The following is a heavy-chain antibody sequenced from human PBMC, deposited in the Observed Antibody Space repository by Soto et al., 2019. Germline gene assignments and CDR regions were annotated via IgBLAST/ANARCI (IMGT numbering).Heavy chain of an antibody. CDR2: IKKDRSEK. CDR1: GFTFSSFA. Sequence: GGSLRLSCAASGFTFSSFAMSWVRQAPGKGLEWVANIKKDRSEKYYVDSVKGRFTISRDNAKNSLYLQMNSLRDEDTAVYYCASVGYCSSTSCYGYYYYGMDVWGQGTTVTVSS. D-gene: IGHD2-2*03. CDR3: ASVGYCSSTSCYGYYYYGMDV. J-gene: IGHJ6*02. V-gene: IGHV3-7*01.